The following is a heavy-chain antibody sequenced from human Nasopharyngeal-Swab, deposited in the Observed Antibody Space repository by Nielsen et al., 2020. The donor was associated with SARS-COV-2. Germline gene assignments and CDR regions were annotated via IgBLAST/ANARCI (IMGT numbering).Heavy chain of an antibody. CDR3: ARVGSLYGSGSYPTPGAFDI. Sequence: GGSLRLSCAASGFTFSDYYMSWIRQAPGKGLEWVSYISSSSSYTNYADSVKGRFTISRDNAKNTLYLQMNSLRAEDTAVYYCARVGSLYGSGSYPTPGAFDIWGQGTMVTVSS. V-gene: IGHV3-11*06. J-gene: IGHJ3*02. D-gene: IGHD3-10*01. CDR2: ISSSSSYT. CDR1: GFTFSDYY.